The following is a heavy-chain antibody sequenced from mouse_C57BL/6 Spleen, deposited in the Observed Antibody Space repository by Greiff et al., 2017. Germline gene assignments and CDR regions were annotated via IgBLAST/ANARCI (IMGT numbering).Heavy chain of an antibody. CDR3: TTGDSNYGNY. V-gene: IGHV1-15*01. CDR2: IDPETGGT. Sequence: VQLQQSGAELVRPGASVTLSCKASGYTFTDYEMHWVKQPPVHGLEWIGAIDPETGGTAYNQKFKGKAILTADKSSSTAYMELRSLTSEDSAVYYCTTGDSNYGNYWGQGTTLTVSS. D-gene: IGHD2-5*01. J-gene: IGHJ2*01. CDR1: GYTFTDYE.